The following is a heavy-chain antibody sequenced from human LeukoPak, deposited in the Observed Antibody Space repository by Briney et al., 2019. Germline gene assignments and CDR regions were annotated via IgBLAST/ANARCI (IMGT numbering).Heavy chain of an antibody. CDR1: GGSISSYY. D-gene: IGHD3-22*01. CDR2: IYYSGST. CDR3: ARLHAYYYDSSGYPMGYFQH. Sequence: SETLSLTCTVSGGSISSYYWSWIRQPPGKGLEWIGYIYYSGSTTYNPSLKSRVTISVDTSKNQFSLKLSSVTAADTAVYYCARLHAYYYDSSGYPMGYFQHWGQGTLVTVSS. V-gene: IGHV4-59*08. J-gene: IGHJ1*01.